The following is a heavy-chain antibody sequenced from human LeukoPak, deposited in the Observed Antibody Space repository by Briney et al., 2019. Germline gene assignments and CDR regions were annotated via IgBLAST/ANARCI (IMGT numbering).Heavy chain of an antibody. V-gene: IGHV4-59*01. CDR1: GGSISSYY. CDR2: IYYSGST. Sequence: SETLSLTCTVSGGSISSYYWSWIRQPPGKGLEWIGYIYYSGSTNYNPSLESRVTILVDTSKNQFSLKLSSVTAADTAVYYCARDSRLGGDYYYGMDVWGQGTTVTVSS. J-gene: IGHJ6*02. D-gene: IGHD6-6*01. CDR3: ARDSRLGGDYYYGMDV.